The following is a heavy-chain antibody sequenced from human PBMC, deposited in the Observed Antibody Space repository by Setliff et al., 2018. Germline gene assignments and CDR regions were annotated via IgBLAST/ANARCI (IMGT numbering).Heavy chain of an antibody. CDR3: AKGGRRWLQFDAFDI. CDR2: ISWNSGSI. V-gene: IGHV3-9*03. CDR1: GFLYSNNA. J-gene: IGHJ3*02. Sequence: PGGSLRLSCAASGFLYSNNAFHWVRQAPGKGLEWVSGISWNSGSIGYADSVKGRFTISRDNAKNSLYLQMNSLRAEDMALYYCAKGGRRWLQFDAFDIWGQGTMVTVSS. D-gene: IGHD5-12*01.